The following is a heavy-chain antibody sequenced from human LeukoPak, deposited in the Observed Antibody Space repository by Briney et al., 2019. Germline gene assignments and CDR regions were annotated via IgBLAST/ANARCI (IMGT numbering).Heavy chain of an antibody. CDR3: ARLGDKDVDIVATIEWGFDY. Sequence: GGSLRLSCATSGXTFSSYEMNWVRQAPGKGLEWVSYISSSGFTIYYADSVKGRFTISRDNARNSLFLQMNSLRAEDTAVYYCARLGDKDVDIVATIEWGFDYWGQGALVTVSS. CDR1: GXTFSSYE. CDR2: ISSSGFTI. V-gene: IGHV3-48*03. D-gene: IGHD5-12*01. J-gene: IGHJ4*02.